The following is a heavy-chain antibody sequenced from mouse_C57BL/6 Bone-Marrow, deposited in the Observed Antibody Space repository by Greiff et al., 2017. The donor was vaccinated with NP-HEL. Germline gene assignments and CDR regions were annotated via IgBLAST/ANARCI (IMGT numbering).Heavy chain of an antibody. CDR3: TMVYYGHGGDAMDY. CDR1: GFNIKDDY. Sequence: EVQLQQSGAELVRPGASVKLSCTASGFNIKDDYMHWVKQRPEQGLEWIGWIDPENGDTESASKFQGKATITADTSSNTAYLQLSSLTSEDTAVYYCTMVYYGHGGDAMDYWGQGTSVTVSS. J-gene: IGHJ4*01. V-gene: IGHV14-4*01. CDR2: IDPENGDT. D-gene: IGHD2-2*01.